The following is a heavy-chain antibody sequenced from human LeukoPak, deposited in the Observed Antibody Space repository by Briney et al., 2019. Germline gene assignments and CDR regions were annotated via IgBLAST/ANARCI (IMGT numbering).Heavy chain of an antibody. D-gene: IGHD3-3*01. Sequence: GASVKVSCKASGYTFTSYDFNWVRQATGQGLDWMGWMNPNSGNTGYAQKFQGRVTMTRTTSISTAYLELSSLRSEDMAVYYRARGHSSYYDVWSGPGGGYMDVWGKGTTVTVSS. CDR3: ARGHSSYYDVWSGPGGGYMDV. CDR1: GYTFTSYD. CDR2: MNPNSGNT. V-gene: IGHV1-8*01. J-gene: IGHJ6*03.